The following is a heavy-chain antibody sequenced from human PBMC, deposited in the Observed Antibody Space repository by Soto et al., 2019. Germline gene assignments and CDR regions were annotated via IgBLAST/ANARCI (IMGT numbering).Heavy chain of an antibody. J-gene: IGHJ4*02. CDR1: GYSFTSYW. D-gene: IGHD2-15*01. V-gene: IGHV5-51*01. Sequence: GESLKISCKGSGYSFTSYWIGWVRQMPGKGLEWMGIIYPDDSDTRYSPSFQGQVTISADKSISTAYLQWSSLKASDTAMYYCARDMGSCSGGTCPWNYCDYWGQGTLVTVSS. CDR2: IYPDDSDT. CDR3: ARDMGSCSGGTCPWNYCDY.